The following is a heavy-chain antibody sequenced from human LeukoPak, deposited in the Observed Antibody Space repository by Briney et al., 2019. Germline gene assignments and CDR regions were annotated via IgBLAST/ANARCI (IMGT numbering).Heavy chain of an antibody. CDR1: GYTFTSYD. Sequence: ASVKASCKASGYTFTSYDINWVRQATGQGLEWMGWMNPNSGNTGYAQKFQGRVTITADKSTSTAYMELSSLRSEDTAVYYCAREGRDYDILTGYPDYWGQGTLVTVSS. CDR2: MNPNSGNT. D-gene: IGHD3-9*01. V-gene: IGHV1-8*01. J-gene: IGHJ4*02. CDR3: AREGRDYDILTGYPDY.